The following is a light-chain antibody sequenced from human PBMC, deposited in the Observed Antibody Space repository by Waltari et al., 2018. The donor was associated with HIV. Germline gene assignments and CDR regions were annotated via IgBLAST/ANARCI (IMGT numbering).Light chain of an antibody. CDR2: GNN. V-gene: IGLV1-40*01. CDR3: QSYDRSLSGSV. J-gene: IGLJ2*01. CDR1: SSNIGAVYD. Sequence: QSVLTQPPSVSGAPGQRVTISCTGSSSNIGAVYDVHWYQQLPGTAPKLLIYGNNNRPSGVPDRFSGSKSGTSASLAITGLQDEDEADYYCQSYDRSLSGSVFGGGTKLTVL.